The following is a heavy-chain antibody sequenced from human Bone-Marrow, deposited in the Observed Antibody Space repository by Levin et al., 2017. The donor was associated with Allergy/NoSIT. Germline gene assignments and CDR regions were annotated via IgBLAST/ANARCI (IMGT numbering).Heavy chain of an antibody. V-gene: IGHV4-39*01. J-gene: IGHJ4*02. CDR1: GGSISSSSYY. CDR2: IYYSGST. D-gene: IGHD3-10*01. CDR3: ARHVRRLVRGVINFGRAGQFDY. Sequence: GSLRLSCTVSGGSISSSSYYWGWIRQPPGKGLEWIGSIYYSGSTYYNPSLKSRVTISVDTSKNQFSLKLSSVTAADTAVYYCARHVRRLVRGVINFGRAGQFDYWGQGTLVTVSS.